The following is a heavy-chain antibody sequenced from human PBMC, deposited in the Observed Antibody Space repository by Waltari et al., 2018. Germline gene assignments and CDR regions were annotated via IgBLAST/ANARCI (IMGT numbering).Heavy chain of an antibody. J-gene: IGHJ4*02. V-gene: IGHV4-59*01. CDR2: SYYSGSS. Sequence: QVQLRESGPGLVKPSQTLSLTCNVSGDSINSYYWSWIRQPPGKGLEWIGYSYYSGSSNSNPSLKSRVTISVDPSKNHFSLKLRSVTAADTAVYYCARGGGVTLNSCGQGTLITVSS. CDR1: GDSINSYY. D-gene: IGHD3-16*01. CDR3: ARGGGVTLNS.